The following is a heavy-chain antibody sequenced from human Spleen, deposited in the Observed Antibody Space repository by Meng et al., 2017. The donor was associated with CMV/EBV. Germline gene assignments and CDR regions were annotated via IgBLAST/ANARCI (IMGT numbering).Heavy chain of an antibody. D-gene: IGHD4-23*01. CDR3: AREGRPAVRADFDC. Sequence: LSLTCAASGFNFSNYNMHWVRQAPGKGPEWISYITSGSSTTYYADSVKGRFTISRDNARNSLYLQMNILRAEDTAVYYCAREGRPAVRADFDCWGQGSLVTVSS. V-gene: IGHV3-48*04. CDR2: ITSGSSTT. J-gene: IGHJ4*02. CDR1: GFNFSNYN.